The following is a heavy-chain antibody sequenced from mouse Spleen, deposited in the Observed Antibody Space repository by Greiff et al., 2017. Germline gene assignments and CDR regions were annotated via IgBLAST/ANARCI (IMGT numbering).Heavy chain of an antibody. Sequence: EVKLMESGPGLVKPSQSLSLTCSVTGYSITSGYYWNWIRQFPGNKLEWMGYISYDGSNNYNPSLKNRISITRDTSKNQFFLKLNSVTTEDTATYYCAGSYYAMDYWGQGTSVTVSS. V-gene: IGHV3-6*01. CDR2: ISYDGSN. CDR3: AGSYYAMDY. CDR1: GYSITSGYY. J-gene: IGHJ4*01.